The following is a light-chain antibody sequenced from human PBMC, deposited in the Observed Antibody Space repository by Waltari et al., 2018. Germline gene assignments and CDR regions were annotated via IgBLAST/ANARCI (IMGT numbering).Light chain of an antibody. V-gene: IGLV1-47*01. CDR1: QFNLRIYY. CDR3: AAWDDSLRSVL. CDR2: KTD. Sequence: QSVLTQPPPAAGAPRQTGPIPCSGGQFNLRIYYVFLDLQPPGTAPRPPIFKTDQRPSGVPDRFSASKSGTSASLVISGLRSEDEGTYYCAAWDDSLRSVLFGGGTKLTVL. J-gene: IGLJ3*02.